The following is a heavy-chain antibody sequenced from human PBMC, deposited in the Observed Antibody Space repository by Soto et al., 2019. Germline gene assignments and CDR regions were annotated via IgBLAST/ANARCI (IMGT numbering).Heavy chain of an antibody. CDR1: GFTFSSYS. J-gene: IGHJ4*02. CDR3: ARDLGLVRGDLSLDF. CDR2: ISSSSSTI. V-gene: IGHV3-48*01. Sequence: PGGSLRLSCAASGFTFSSYSMNWVRQAPGKGLEWVSYISSSSSTIYYADSVKGRFTISRDNAKNSLYLQMNNLRADDTAMYYWARDLGLVRGDLSLDFWGQGAAVTVSS. D-gene: IGHD3-10*01.